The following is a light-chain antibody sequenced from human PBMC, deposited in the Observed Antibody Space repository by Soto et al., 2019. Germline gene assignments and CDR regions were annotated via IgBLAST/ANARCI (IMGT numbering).Light chain of an antibody. CDR2: GAS. Sequence: EIVMTQSPATLSVSPGERATLSCRASQSVSSTVAWYQQKPGQATRLLIYGASTWATGIPARFSGSGSGTEFTLTISSLQSEDFAVYYCQQYKDWPTTFGQGTKVEIK. J-gene: IGKJ1*01. CDR3: QQYKDWPTT. CDR1: QSVSST. V-gene: IGKV3-15*01.